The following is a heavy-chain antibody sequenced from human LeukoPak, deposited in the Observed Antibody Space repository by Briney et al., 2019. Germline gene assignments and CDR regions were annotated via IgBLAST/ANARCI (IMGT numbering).Heavy chain of an antibody. V-gene: IGHV4-4*02. Sequence: MPSGTLSLTCAVSSDSISSNKWWSWVRQPPGKGLEWIGEIYHSGSTNYNPSLKSLVTISVDKSKNQFSLKLSSVTAADTAVYYCARDYLHGSGSYEYWGQGTLVTVSS. CDR2: IYHSGST. J-gene: IGHJ4*02. CDR1: SDSISSNKW. D-gene: IGHD3-10*01. CDR3: ARDYLHGSGSYEY.